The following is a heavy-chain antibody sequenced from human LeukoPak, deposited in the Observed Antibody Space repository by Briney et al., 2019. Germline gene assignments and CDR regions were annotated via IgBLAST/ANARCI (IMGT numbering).Heavy chain of an antibody. CDR3: ARDRSYYYDSSGYYWFDY. V-gene: IGHV1-46*01. CDR2: INPSGGST. J-gene: IGHJ4*02. CDR1: GYTFTHNF. D-gene: IGHD3-22*01. Sequence: ASVKVSCKASGYTFTHNFMHWVRQAPGQGLEWMGIINPSGGSTSYAQKFQGRVTMTRDMSTSTVYMELSSLRSEDTAVYYCARDRSYYYDSSGYYWFDYWGQGTLVTVSS.